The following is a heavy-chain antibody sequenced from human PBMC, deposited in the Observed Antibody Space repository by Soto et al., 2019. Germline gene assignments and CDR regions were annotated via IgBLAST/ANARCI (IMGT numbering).Heavy chain of an antibody. CDR3: ARDVSIAAAGTFSEYFQH. Sequence: QVQLVESGGGVVQPGRSLRLSCAASGFTFSSYGMHWVRQAPGKGLEWVAVIWYDGSNKYYADYVKGRFTISRDNSKNTLYLQMNSLRAEDTAVYYCARDVSIAAAGTFSEYFQHWGQGTLVTVSS. V-gene: IGHV3-33*01. J-gene: IGHJ1*01. CDR2: IWYDGSNK. D-gene: IGHD6-13*01. CDR1: GFTFSSYG.